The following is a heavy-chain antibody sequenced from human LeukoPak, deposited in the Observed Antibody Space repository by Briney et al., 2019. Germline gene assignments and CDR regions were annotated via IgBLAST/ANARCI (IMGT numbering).Heavy chain of an antibody. D-gene: IGHD3-10*01. CDR3: AKAEGSGNQAFDY. CDR1: GFTFSSYA. CDR2: TSGSGGTT. J-gene: IGHJ4*02. V-gene: IGHV3-23*01. Sequence: GGSLRLSCAASGFTFSSYATSWVRQAPGKGLEWVSGTSGSGGTTYYADSVKGRFTISRDNSKNTLYLQMNSLRAEDTAVYYCAKAEGSGNQAFDYWGQGNLVTVSS.